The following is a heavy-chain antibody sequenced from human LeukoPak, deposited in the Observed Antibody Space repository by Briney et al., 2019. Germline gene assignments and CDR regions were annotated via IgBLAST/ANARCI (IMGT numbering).Heavy chain of an antibody. CDR3: ATDIPRRVRGVVYSSFGMDV. CDR2: LDPEDGET. D-gene: IGHD3-10*01. Sequence: GASVKVSCKGSGCTLTDLSMHWVRQAPGNGLEWLGGLDPEDGETIYAQKFQGRVTLAEDTSTDTAYMELSSLRSEDTAAYYCATDIPRRVRGVVYSSFGMDVWGQGTTVTVSS. J-gene: IGHJ6*02. CDR1: GCTLTDLS. V-gene: IGHV1-24*01.